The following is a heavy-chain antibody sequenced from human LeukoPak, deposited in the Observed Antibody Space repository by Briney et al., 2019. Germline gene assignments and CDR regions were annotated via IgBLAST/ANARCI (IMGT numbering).Heavy chain of an antibody. D-gene: IGHD3-16*01. J-gene: IGHJ6*02. CDR2: IYSGGST. CDR1: GFTVSSNY. CDR3: ARDRGRDYYYYGMDV. V-gene: IGHV3-53*01. Sequence: GGSLGLSCAASGFTVSSNYMSWVRQAPGKGLEWVSVIYSGGSTYYADSVKGRFTISRDNSKNTLYLQMNSLRAEDTAVYYCARDRGRDYYYYGMDVWGQGTTVTVSS.